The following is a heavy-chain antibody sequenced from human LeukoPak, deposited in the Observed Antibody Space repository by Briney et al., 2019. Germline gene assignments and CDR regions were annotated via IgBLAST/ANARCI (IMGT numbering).Heavy chain of an antibody. V-gene: IGHV3-48*04. Sequence: PGGSLRLSCAASGFTFSIYWMSWVRQAPGKGLEWVSYISSSGSTIYYADSVKGRFTISRDNAKNSLYLQMNSLRAEDTAVYYCARGGKGSMVRGVLIDYWGQGTLVTVSS. J-gene: IGHJ4*02. CDR2: ISSSGSTI. CDR3: ARGGKGSMVRGVLIDY. CDR1: GFTFSIYW. D-gene: IGHD3-10*01.